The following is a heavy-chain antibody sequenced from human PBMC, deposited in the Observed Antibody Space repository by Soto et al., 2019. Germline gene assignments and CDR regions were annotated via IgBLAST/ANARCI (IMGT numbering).Heavy chain of an antibody. CDR2: IYYSGST. CDR3: ARDTTVTTSEAFDI. D-gene: IGHD4-17*01. J-gene: IGHJ3*02. CDR1: GGSIGGYY. Sequence: SETLCLTCTVSGGSIGGYYWSWIRQPPGKGLEWIGYIYYSGSTNYNPSLKSRVTISVDTSKNQFSLKLSSVTAADTAVYYCARDTTVTTSEAFDIWGQGTMVTVSS. V-gene: IGHV4-59*01.